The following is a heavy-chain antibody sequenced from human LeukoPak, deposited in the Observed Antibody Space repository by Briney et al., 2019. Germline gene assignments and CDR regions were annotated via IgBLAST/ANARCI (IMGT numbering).Heavy chain of an antibody. CDR2: VSGSGGST. CDR3: AKDSYGSGSYYNVFPNFDY. Sequence: GGSLRLSCAASGFTFSSYGMSWVRQAPGKGLEWVSAVSGSGGSTYYADSVKGRFTISRDNSKNTLYLQMNSLRAEDTAIYYCAKDSYGSGSYYNVFPNFDYWGQGTLVTVSS. J-gene: IGHJ4*02. V-gene: IGHV3-23*01. D-gene: IGHD3-10*01. CDR1: GFTFSSYG.